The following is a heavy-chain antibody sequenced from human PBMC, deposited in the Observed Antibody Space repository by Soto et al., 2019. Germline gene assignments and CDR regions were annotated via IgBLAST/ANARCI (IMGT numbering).Heavy chain of an antibody. J-gene: IGHJ6*02. CDR2: VKSKTDGGTT. V-gene: IGHV3-15*01. CDR1: GFSFSYAW. CDR3: TTDCSGGSCYPGAHYYYYGMDV. D-gene: IGHD2-15*01. Sequence: EVQLVESGGGLVKPGGFLRLSCAASGFSFSYAWMSWVRQAPGKGLEWVGRVKSKTDGGTTDYAAPVKGRFTISRDDSKTTVYLQMNSLKTEDTAVYYCTTDCSGGSCYPGAHYYYYGMDVWGPGTTVTVSS.